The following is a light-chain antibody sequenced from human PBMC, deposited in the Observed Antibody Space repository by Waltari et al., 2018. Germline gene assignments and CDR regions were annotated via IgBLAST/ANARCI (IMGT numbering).Light chain of an antibody. CDR3: QQRGSWPLT. V-gene: IGKV3-11*01. CDR2: NAS. CDR1: QLISTY. J-gene: IGKJ4*01. Sequence: MLKLSPATRTFSPGDSSTLSCRAGQLISTYLAWYQQKPGQAPRHLMDNASNRTTGIPARFSGSGTGTDFTLTVSSLEPEDFAVYYSQQRGSWPLTFGGGTKVEIK.